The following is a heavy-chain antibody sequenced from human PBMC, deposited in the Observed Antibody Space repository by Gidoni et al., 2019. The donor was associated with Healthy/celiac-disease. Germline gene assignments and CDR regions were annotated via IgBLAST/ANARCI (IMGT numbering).Heavy chain of an antibody. CDR2: IYYSGST. J-gene: IGHJ4*02. CDR3: ARQVGCSSTSCYMDDSWFDY. CDR1: GGSISSYY. V-gene: IGHV4-59*01. D-gene: IGHD2-2*02. Sequence: QVQLQESGPGLVKPSETLSLTCTVSGGSISSYYWSWIRQPPGKGLEWIGYIYYSGSTNYNPSLKSRVTISVDTSKNQFSLKLSSVTAADTAVYYCARQVGCSSTSCYMDDSWFDYWGQGTLVTVSS.